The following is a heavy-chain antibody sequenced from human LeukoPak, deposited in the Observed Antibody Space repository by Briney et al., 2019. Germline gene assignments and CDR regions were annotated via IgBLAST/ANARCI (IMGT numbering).Heavy chain of an antibody. V-gene: IGHV3-21*01. CDR1: GFTFSSYS. CDR2: ISSSSSYI. J-gene: IGHJ4*02. D-gene: IGHD5-12*01. CDR3: TRDGSGYDFDY. Sequence: GGSLRLSCAASGFTFSSYSMNWVRQAPGKGLEWVSSISSSSSYIYYADSVKGRFTISRDNAKNSLYLQMNSLRAEDTAVYYCTRDGSGYDFDYWGQGTLVTVSS.